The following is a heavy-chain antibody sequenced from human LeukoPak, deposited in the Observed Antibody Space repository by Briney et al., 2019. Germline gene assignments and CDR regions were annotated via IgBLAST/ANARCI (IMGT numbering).Heavy chain of an antibody. Sequence: ASVKVSCKVSGYTLTELSMHWVRQAPGKGLEWMGGFDPEDGETIYAQKFQGGATMTEDTSTDTAYMELNSLRAEDTAVYYCARGEAIYYGSHPLDPWGQGTLVTVSS. CDR1: GYTLTELS. V-gene: IGHV1-24*01. CDR3: ARGEAIYYGSHPLDP. J-gene: IGHJ5*02. D-gene: IGHD3-10*01. CDR2: FDPEDGET.